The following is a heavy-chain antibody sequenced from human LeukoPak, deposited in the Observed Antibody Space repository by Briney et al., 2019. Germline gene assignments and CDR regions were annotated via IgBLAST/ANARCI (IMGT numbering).Heavy chain of an antibody. CDR2: IYHSGST. CDR1: SGSISNENW. CDR3: AGSPIGYGMDV. Sequence: PSETLSLTCAVSSGSISNENWWGWVRHPPGKGLEWIGEIYHSGSTSYIPSLKSRVTISVDKSKNQFSLKLTSVTAADTAVYYCAGSPIGYGMDVWGQGTTVTVSS. V-gene: IGHV4-4*02. J-gene: IGHJ6*02.